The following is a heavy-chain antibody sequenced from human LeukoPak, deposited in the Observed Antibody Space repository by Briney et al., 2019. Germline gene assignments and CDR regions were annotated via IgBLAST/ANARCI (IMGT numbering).Heavy chain of an antibody. CDR2: ISYDGSNK. CDR3: AKAGPDRIDY. V-gene: IGHV3-30*18. CDR1: GFTFSSYA. J-gene: IGHJ4*02. Sequence: GGSLRLSCAASGFTFSSYAMSWVRQAPGKGLGWVAVISYDGSNKYYADSVKGRFTISRDNSKNTLYLQMNSLRAEDTAVYYCAKAGPDRIDYWGQGTLVTVSS.